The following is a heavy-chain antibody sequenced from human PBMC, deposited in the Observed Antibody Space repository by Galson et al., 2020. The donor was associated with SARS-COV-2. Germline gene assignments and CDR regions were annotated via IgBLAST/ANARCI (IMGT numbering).Heavy chain of an antibody. CDR3: AREDCLGDFCYSEFNWIDP. V-gene: IGHV4-59*02. D-gene: IGHD2-21*01. CDR1: GASVHFRY. Sequence: SETLSLTCTVSGASVHFRYWSWFRQAPGKGLEWIGYIFYSGITKYNPSFNGRVTISIDTSKNQFSLQLSAVTAADTAVYYCAREDCLGDFCYSEFNWIDPWGQGTLVTVSS. CDR2: IFYSGIT. J-gene: IGHJ5*02.